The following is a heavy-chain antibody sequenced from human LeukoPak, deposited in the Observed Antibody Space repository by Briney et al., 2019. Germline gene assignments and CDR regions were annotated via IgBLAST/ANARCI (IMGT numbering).Heavy chain of an antibody. V-gene: IGHV1-24*01. CDR1: GYTLTELS. D-gene: IGHD3-3*01. CDR3: ATAAERIWSGYYTGWFDP. Sequence: ASVKVSCKVSGYTLTELSMHWVRQAPGKGLEWMGGFDPEDGETIYAQKFQGRVTMTEDTSTDTAYMELSSLRSEDTAVYYCATAAERIWSGYYTGWFDPWGQGTLVTVSS. CDR2: FDPEDGET. J-gene: IGHJ5*02.